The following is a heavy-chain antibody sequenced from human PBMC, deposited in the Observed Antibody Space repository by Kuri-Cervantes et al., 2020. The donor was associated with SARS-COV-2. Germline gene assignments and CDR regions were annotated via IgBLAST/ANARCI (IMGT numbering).Heavy chain of an antibody. CDR2: IIPIFGTA. Sequence: SVKVSCKASGGTFSSYAISWVRQAPGQGLEWMGGIIPIFGTANYAQKFQGRVTITTDESTSTAYMELSSLRSEDTAVYYCATCGSCYSTLWYYYMDVWGKGTTVTVSS. J-gene: IGHJ6*03. D-gene: IGHD2-15*01. CDR1: GGTFSSYA. CDR3: ATCGSCYSTLWYYYMDV. V-gene: IGHV1-69*05.